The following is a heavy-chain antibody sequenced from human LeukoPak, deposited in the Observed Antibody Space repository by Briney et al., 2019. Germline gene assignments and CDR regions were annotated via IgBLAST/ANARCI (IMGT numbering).Heavy chain of an antibody. V-gene: IGHV1-18*01. J-gene: IGHJ4*02. CDR2: ISAYNGNT. Sequence: ASVKVSCKASGYAFTNCAISWVRQAPGQGLEWMGWISAYNGNTNYAQKLQGRVTMTTDTSTSTAYMELRSLRSDDTAVYYCAREAAGTCNYWGQGTLVTVSS. CDR3: AREAAGTCNY. CDR1: GYAFTNCA. D-gene: IGHD6-13*01.